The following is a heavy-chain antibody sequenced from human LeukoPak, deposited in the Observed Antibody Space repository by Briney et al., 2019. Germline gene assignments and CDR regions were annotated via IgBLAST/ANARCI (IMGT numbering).Heavy chain of an antibody. CDR1: GGTFSSYT. D-gene: IGHD3-9*01. CDR2: IIPILGIA. J-gene: IGHJ6*03. V-gene: IGHV1-69*02. Sequence: SVKVSCKASGGTFSSYTISWVRQAPGQGLEWMGSIIPILGIANYAQKFQGRVTITADKSTSTAYMELSSLRSEDTAVYYCARALGAGIYDILTGYYKNPYYYYYMDVWGKGTTVTVSS. CDR3: ARALGAGIYDILTGYYKNPYYYYYMDV.